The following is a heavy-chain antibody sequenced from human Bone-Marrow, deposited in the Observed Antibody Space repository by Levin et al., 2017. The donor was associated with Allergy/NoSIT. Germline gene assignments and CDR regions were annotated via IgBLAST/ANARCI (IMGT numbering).Heavy chain of an antibody. CDR1: GFTFSSYA. CDR3: ARQPYSSSWLEYFQH. Sequence: GESLKISCAASGFTFSSYAMHWVRQAPGKGLEWVAVISYDGSNKYYADSVKGRFTISRDNSKNTLYLQMNSLRAEDTAVYYCARQPYSSSWLEYFQHWGQGTLVTVSS. D-gene: IGHD6-13*01. J-gene: IGHJ1*01. V-gene: IGHV3-30-3*01. CDR2: ISYDGSNK.